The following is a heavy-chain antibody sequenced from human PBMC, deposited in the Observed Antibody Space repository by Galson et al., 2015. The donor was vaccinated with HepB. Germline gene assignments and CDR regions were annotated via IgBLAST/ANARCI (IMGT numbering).Heavy chain of an antibody. CDR3: ARDFERPRYYYYGMDV. V-gene: IGHV3-7*03. D-gene: IGHD1-1*01. CDR1: GFTFSSYW. CDR2: IKQDGSEK. J-gene: IGHJ6*02. Sequence: SLRLSCAASGFTFSSYWMSWVRQAPGKGLEWVANIKQDGSEKYYVDSVKGRFTISRDNAKNSLYLQMNSLRAEDTAVYYCARDFERPRYYYYGMDVWGQGTTVTVSS.